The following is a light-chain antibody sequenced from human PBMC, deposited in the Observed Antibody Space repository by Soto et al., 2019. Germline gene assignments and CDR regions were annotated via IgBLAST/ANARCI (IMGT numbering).Light chain of an antibody. J-gene: IGKJ2*01. CDR1: FSSSY. CDR3: QQYGGSMYT. CDR2: GAS. Sequence: EIVLTQSPGTLSLSPGERATLSCSASFSSSYLAWYQQKPGQAPRLLIYGASNRATGIPDGFSGSGSGTDFTLTISRLEPEDFAVYYCQQYGGSMYTFGQGTKLELK. V-gene: IGKV3-20*01.